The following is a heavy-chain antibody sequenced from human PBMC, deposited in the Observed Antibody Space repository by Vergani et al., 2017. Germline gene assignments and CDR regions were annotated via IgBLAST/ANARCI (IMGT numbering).Heavy chain of an antibody. D-gene: IGHD5-12*01. J-gene: IGHJ4*02. CDR3: TKSSRGYTGYVFDY. CDR1: GFSFPGYA. CDR2: VSGSSATP. V-gene: IGHV3-23*01. Sequence: EVQLLESGGGLVQPGGSLRLSCEASGFSFPGYAMSWVRQAPGKGLEWVSSVSGSSATPYYADSVKGRFIISRDNSKNTLHLQMNSLRADDTAVYYCTKSSRGYTGYVFDYWGQGPLATVSS.